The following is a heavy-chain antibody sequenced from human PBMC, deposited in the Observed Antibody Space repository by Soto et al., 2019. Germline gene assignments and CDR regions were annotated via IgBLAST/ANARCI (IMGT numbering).Heavy chain of an antibody. J-gene: IGHJ6*02. D-gene: IGHD6-19*01. Sequence: PGGSLRLSCAASGFTFSSYWMHWVRQAPGKGLVWVSRINSDGSSTSYADSVKGRFTISRDNAKNTVYLQMNSLRAEDTAVYYCASPYRYSSGLYFYGMDVWGQGTTVTVAS. V-gene: IGHV3-74*01. CDR3: ASPYRYSSGLYFYGMDV. CDR1: GFTFSSYW. CDR2: INSDGSST.